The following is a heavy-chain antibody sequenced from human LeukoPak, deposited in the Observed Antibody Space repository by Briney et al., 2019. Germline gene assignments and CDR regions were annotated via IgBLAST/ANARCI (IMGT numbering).Heavy chain of an antibody. D-gene: IGHD2-2*01. CDR2: VYSSGNT. Sequence: SETLSLTCTVSGDSISGSNYYWSWTRQPAGKGLEWIGRVYSSGNTNYNPSLKSRVTMSVDTSKNQFSLNLNSVTAADTAVYYCAREIPSQLLSGGVYYYYYMDVWGKGTTVTVSS. J-gene: IGHJ6*03. V-gene: IGHV4-61*02. CDR3: AREIPSQLLSGGVYYYYYMDV. CDR1: GDSISGSNYY.